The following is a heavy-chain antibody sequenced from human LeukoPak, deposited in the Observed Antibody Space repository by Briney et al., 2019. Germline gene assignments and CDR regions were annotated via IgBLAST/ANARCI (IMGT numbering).Heavy chain of an antibody. Sequence: SETLSLTCAVYGVSFSDYYWTWLRQPPGRGLEWIGEINHRGRNNYSPSLTSRLTISVDTSKNQFSLKLSSVTAADTAVYYCARPHLGADNYWYFDLWGRGTLVTVSS. J-gene: IGHJ2*01. CDR2: INHRGRN. CDR1: GVSFSDYY. V-gene: IGHV4-34*01. CDR3: ARPHLGADNYWYFDL. D-gene: IGHD1-26*01.